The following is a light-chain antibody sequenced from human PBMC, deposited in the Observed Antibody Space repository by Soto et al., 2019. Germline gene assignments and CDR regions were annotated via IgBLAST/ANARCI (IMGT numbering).Light chain of an antibody. CDR3: QQYHNLWT. CDR1: QSVFSS. CDR2: GAA. Sequence: EIVMTQSPATLSVSPGERATLSCRASQSVFSSLAWYQQKPGQAPRLLIYGAATRATGIPARFSDSGSGTEFTLTISSLQSEDFALYYCQQYHNLWTFGQGTKVDIK. J-gene: IGKJ1*01. V-gene: IGKV3-15*01.